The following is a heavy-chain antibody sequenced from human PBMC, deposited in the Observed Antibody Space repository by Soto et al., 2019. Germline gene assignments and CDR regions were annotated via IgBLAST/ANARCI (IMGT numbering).Heavy chain of an antibody. CDR2: IYYTGST. CDR1: GGSVSSESHY. Sequence: SETLSLTCTVSGGSVSSESHYWSWIRQTPGKGLEWIGYIYYTGSTNYNPSLKGRVTMSVDTSRDQVPLRLRSVTRADTVVYYCARDQYDFGSGSYYYAMGVWGQGTKVAV. CDR3: ARDQYDFGSGSYYYAMGV. V-gene: IGHV4-61*01. J-gene: IGHJ6*02. D-gene: IGHD3-3*01.